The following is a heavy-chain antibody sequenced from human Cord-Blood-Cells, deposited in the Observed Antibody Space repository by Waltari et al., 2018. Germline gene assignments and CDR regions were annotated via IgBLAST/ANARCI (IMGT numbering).Heavy chain of an antibody. J-gene: IGHJ3*02. CDR3: ARDYCSSTSCYDAFDI. CDR2: INPNSGGT. CDR1: GYTFTGYY. V-gene: IGHV1-2*02. D-gene: IGHD2-2*01. Sequence: QVQLVQSGAEVKKPGASVKDSCKAPGYTFTGYYMLWVRQAPGQGLEWMGWINPNSGGTNYAQKFQGRVTMTRDTSITTAYMELSRLRADDTAVYYCARDYCSSTSCYDAFDIWGQGTMVTVSS.